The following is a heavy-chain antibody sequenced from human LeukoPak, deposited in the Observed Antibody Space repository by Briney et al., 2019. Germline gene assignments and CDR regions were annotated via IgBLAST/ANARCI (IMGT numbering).Heavy chain of an antibody. CDR2: IYYSGST. D-gene: IGHD2-8*01. CDR1: GDSISNYY. V-gene: IGHV4-59*12. CDR3: ARDIVLKPLDV. J-gene: IGHJ6*04. Sequence: SETLSLTCTVSGDSISNYYWSWIRQPPGKGLEWIGYIYYSGSTNYNPSLKSRVTISVDTSKNQFSLKLSSVTAADTAVYYCARDIVLKPLDVWGKGTTVTVSS.